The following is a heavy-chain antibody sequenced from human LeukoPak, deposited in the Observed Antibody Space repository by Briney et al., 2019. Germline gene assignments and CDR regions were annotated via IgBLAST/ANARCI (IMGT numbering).Heavy chain of an antibody. CDR2: IWYDGSNK. CDR3: AREGVEMATITSPYFDY. D-gene: IGHD5-24*01. Sequence: PGGSLRLSCAASGFTFSSYGMHWVRQAPGKGLEWVAVIWYDGSNKYCADSVKGRFTISRDNSKNTLYLQMNSLRAEDTAVYYCAREGVEMATITSPYFDYWGQGTLVTVSS. V-gene: IGHV3-33*08. J-gene: IGHJ4*02. CDR1: GFTFSSYG.